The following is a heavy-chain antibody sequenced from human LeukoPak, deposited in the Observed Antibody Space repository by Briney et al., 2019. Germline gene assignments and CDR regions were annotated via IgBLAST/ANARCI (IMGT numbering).Heavy chain of an antibody. CDR2: ISRSGGST. Sequence: QPGGSLRLSCAVSGITFSSYAMNWVRQAPGKGLEWIPVISRSGGSTYYADSVKGRFTISRDNSKKTLYLQMNSLRAEDTAVYYCAKRWLLYSEPHYMDVWGKGTTATVPS. CDR1: GITFSSYA. V-gene: IGHV3-23*01. D-gene: IGHD3-3*01. J-gene: IGHJ6*03. CDR3: AKRWLLYSEPHYMDV.